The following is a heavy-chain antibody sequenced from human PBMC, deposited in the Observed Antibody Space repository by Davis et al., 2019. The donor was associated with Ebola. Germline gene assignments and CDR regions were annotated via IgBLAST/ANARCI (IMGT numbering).Heavy chain of an antibody. CDR2: ISAYNGNT. CDR1: GYTFTSYG. D-gene: IGHD2-21*02. CDR3: ARDGRAYCGGDCYIDY. V-gene: IGHV1-18*01. J-gene: IGHJ4*02. Sequence: ASVKVSCKASGYTFTSYGISWVRQAPGQGLEWMGWISAYNGNTNYAQKLQGRVTMTTDTSTSTAYMELSSLRSEDTAVYYCARDGRAYCGGDCYIDYWGQGTLVTVSS.